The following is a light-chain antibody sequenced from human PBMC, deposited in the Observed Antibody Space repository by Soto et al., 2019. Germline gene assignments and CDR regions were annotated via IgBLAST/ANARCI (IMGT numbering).Light chain of an antibody. CDR3: CSYAGSYPFV. CDR2: DVD. CDR1: SSDVGGYNY. Sequence: QSALTQPRSVSGSPGQSVTISCTGTSSDVGGYNYVSWYQHHPGKAPKLMIYDVDKRPSGVPGRFSGSKSGNTASLTISGLQAEDEADYYCCSYAGSYPFVFG. V-gene: IGLV2-11*01. J-gene: IGLJ1*01.